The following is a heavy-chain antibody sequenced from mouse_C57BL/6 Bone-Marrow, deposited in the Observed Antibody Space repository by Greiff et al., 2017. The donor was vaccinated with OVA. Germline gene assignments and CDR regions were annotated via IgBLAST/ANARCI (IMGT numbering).Heavy chain of an antibody. CDR1: GFTFSSYG. Sequence: EVKLVESGGDLVKPGGSLKLSCAASGFTFSSYGLSWVRQTPDKRLEWVATISSGGSYTYYPDSVKGRFTISRDNAKNTLYLQMSSLKSEDTAMYYCARRHYGYPDYWGKGTTLTVSS. V-gene: IGHV5-6*02. J-gene: IGHJ2*01. CDR2: ISSGGSYT. D-gene: IGHD2-2*01. CDR3: ARRHYGYPDY.